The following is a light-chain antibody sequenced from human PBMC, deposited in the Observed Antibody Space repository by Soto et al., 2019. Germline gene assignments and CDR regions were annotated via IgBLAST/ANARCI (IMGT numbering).Light chain of an antibody. CDR2: DVN. J-gene: IGLJ1*01. CDR3: CSYTTGSTYV. CDR1: SSDVGAYNY. V-gene: IGLV2-14*03. Sequence: QSALTQPASVSGSPGQSIAISCTGTSSDVGAYNYVSWYQQHPGKAPTLMIYDVNNRPSGVSNRFSGTKSGNTASLTISGLQADDEAYYYCCSYTTGSTYVFGTGTKLTVL.